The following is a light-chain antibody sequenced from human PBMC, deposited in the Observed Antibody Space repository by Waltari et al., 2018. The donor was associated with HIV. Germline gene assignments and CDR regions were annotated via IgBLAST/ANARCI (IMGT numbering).Light chain of an antibody. Sequence: QSALTPPASVSGSPGQSITISCTGTSSDVGGYKHVSWNQQHPGKVPKPIIYDVTNRPTVVSNRFSASKSGNAASLTISGLQAEDRSDYYCSSYTSSRTVVFCGGTKLTFL. CDR1: SSDVGGYKH. J-gene: IGLJ2*01. V-gene: IGLV2-14*03. CDR2: DVT. CDR3: SSYTSSRTVV.